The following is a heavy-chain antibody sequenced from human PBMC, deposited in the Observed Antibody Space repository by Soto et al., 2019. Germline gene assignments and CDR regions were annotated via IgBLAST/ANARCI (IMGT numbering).Heavy chain of an antibody. CDR1: VFTFSDYY. CDR3: ARDKGYCSGGSCYGVDPPYGMDV. CDR2: ISSSGSTI. D-gene: IGHD2-15*01. Sequence: KPGGSLRVYCAASVFTFSDYYMSWMRQAPGKGLEWVSYISSSGSTIYYADSVKGRFTISRDNAKNSLYLQMNSLRAADTAVYYCARDKGYCSGGSCYGVDPPYGMDVWGQGTTVTVSS. J-gene: IGHJ6*02. V-gene: IGHV3-11*01.